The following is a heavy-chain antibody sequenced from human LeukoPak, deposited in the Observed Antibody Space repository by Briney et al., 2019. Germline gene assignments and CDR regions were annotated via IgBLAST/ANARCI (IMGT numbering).Heavy chain of an antibody. CDR2: IWYDGSNK. D-gene: IGHD5-12*01. Sequence: QPGGSLRLSCAASGFTFSSYGMHWVRQAPGKGLEWVAVIWYDGSNKYYADSVKGRFTISRDNSKNTLYLQMNSLRAEDTAVYYCARGSGYDLPGDWGQGTLVTVSS. CDR1: GFTFSSYG. CDR3: ARGSGYDLPGD. V-gene: IGHV3-33*01. J-gene: IGHJ4*02.